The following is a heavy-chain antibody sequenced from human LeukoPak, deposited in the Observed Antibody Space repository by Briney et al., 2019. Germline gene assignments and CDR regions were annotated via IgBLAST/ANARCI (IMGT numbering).Heavy chain of an antibody. J-gene: IGHJ4*02. CDR2: IYSGGST. Sequence: PGGSLRLSCAASGFTFSSYSMNWVRQAPGKGLEWVSVIYSGGSTYYADSVKGRFTISRDNSKNTLYLQMNSLRAEDTAVYYCARGPGIAAAGSYYYWGQGTLVTVSS. D-gene: IGHD6-13*01. V-gene: IGHV3-53*01. CDR1: GFTFSSYS. CDR3: ARGPGIAAAGSYYY.